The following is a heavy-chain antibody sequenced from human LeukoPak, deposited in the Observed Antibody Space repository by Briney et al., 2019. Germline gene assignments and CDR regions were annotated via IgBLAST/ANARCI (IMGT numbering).Heavy chain of an antibody. V-gene: IGHV6-1*01. J-gene: IGHJ4*02. CDR2: TYYRSKWYN. CDR1: GDSVSSNSAA. Sequence: SQTLSLTCAISGDSVSSNSAAWNWIRQSPSRGLEWLGRTYYRSKWYNDYALSVKSRISINPDTSKNQFSLNLNSVTPEDTAVHYCARGDRAVAGTPYDCWGQGTLVTVSS. CDR3: ARGDRAVAGTPYDC. D-gene: IGHD6-19*01.